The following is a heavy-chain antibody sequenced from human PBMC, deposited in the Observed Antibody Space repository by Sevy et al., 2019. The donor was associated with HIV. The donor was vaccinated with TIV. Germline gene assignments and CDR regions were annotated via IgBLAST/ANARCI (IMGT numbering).Heavy chain of an antibody. CDR1: GYSFTTYW. Sequence: GESLKISCRGSGYSFTTYWIAWVRQMPGKGLEWMGIIYPGDSDTRYSPSFQGQVTISADKSIATSYLKWSSLQASDTATYYCARRDYYSSGSLQYIDFWGQGTLVTVSS. V-gene: IGHV5-51*01. D-gene: IGHD3-10*01. CDR2: IYPGDSDT. J-gene: IGHJ4*02. CDR3: ARRDYYSSGSLQYIDF.